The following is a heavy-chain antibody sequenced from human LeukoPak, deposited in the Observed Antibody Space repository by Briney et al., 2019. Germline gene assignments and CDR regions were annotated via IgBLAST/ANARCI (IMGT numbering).Heavy chain of an antibody. CDR2: ISSSSSRSM. V-gene: IGHV3-21*01. CDR1: GFTFSLYS. J-gene: IGHJ6*03. Sequence: GGSLRLSCAASGFTFSLYSMNWVRQAPGKGLEWISSISSSSSRSMYYTDSVKGRFTISRDNAQNSLYLQMSSLRAEDTAVYYCARDSTNMDVWGKGTTVTVSS. CDR3: ARDSTNMDV. D-gene: IGHD2-2*01.